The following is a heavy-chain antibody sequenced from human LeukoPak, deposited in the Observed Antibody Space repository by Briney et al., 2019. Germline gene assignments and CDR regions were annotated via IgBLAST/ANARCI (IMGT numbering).Heavy chain of an antibody. CDR3: ARWGSSGWYPMDV. CDR2: INSDGSSP. Sequence: GGSLRLSCAASGFTFSTYWMHWDRQAPGKGLVWVSCINSDGSSPSYADSVKGRFTISRDNAKNTVYLQMNSLRAEDTAVYYCARWGSSGWYPMDVWGQGTTVTVSS. V-gene: IGHV3-74*01. D-gene: IGHD6-19*01. J-gene: IGHJ6*02. CDR1: GFTFSTYW.